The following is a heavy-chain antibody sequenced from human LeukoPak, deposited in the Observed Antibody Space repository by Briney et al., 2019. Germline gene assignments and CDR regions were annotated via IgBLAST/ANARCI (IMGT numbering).Heavy chain of an antibody. CDR2: IYASGGA. CDR1: GGSVSGHY. Sequence: PSETLSLTCAVSGGSVSGHYWDWIRQPPGKGLEWIGYIYASGGANYNPSLKSRVTISLDPSENRFSLKLTSVTAADTAVYYCAREAPGGSGWTYFDYWGQGSLVTVSS. V-gene: IGHV4-59*02. D-gene: IGHD6-19*01. CDR3: AREAPGGSGWTYFDY. J-gene: IGHJ4*02.